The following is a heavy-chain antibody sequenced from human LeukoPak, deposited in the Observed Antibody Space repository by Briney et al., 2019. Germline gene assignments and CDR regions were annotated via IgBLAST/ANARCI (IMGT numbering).Heavy chain of an antibody. J-gene: IGHJ5*02. CDR1: GYSISTGYY. CDR3: ARHRGPAAGRFDP. V-gene: IGHV4-38-2*02. CDR2: FYHSESA. D-gene: IGHD6-13*01. Sequence: SEXLSLTCTVSGYSISTGYYWGWIRQPPGKGLEWVGSFYHSESASYNPSLKNRVTISVDTSKNQFSLKLSSVTAADTAVYHCARHRGPAAGRFDPWGQGTLVTVSS.